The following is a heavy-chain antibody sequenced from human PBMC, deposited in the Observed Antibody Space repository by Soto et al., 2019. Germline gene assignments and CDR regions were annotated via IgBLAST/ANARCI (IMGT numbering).Heavy chain of an antibody. CDR3: AKCGSGYLSGYYYYYMDV. V-gene: IGHV3-23*01. D-gene: IGHD3-3*01. CDR1: GFTFSSYA. Sequence: PGGSLRLSCAASGFTFSSYAMSWVRQAPGKGLEWVSAISGSGGSTYYADSVKGRFTISRDNSKNTLYLQMNSLRAEDTAVYYYAKCGSGYLSGYYYYYMDVWGKGTTVTVSS. J-gene: IGHJ6*03. CDR2: ISGSGGST.